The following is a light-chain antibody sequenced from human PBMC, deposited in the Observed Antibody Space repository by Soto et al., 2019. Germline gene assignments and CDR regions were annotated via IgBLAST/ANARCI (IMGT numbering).Light chain of an antibody. Sequence: PGKKAPLSCKTSQSVNSHLAWYQQKPGQAPRLVIYNASQRATGIPDRFSGSGSGTDFTLTINRLEPEDFAVYYCQQYGSSITFGQGTRLEIK. CDR2: NAS. J-gene: IGKJ5*01. CDR3: QQYGSSIT. V-gene: IGKV3-20*01. CDR1: QSVNSH.